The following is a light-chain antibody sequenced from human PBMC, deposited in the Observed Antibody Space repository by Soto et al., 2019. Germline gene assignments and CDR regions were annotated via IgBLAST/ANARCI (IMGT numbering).Light chain of an antibody. CDR1: TSNIGSNT. J-gene: IGLJ1*01. CDR2: NNN. CDR3: AAWDDSLNGYV. Sequence: QSVLTQPPSASGTPGQGVPISCSGITSNIGSNTVNWYQQLPGTAPKLLIYNNNQRPSGVPDRFSGSKSGTSASLVIGGLQSEDEADYYCAAWDDSLNGYVFGTGTKLTVL. V-gene: IGLV1-44*01.